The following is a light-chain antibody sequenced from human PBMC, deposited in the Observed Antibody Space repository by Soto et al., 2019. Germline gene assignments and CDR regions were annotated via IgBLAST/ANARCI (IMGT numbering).Light chain of an antibody. J-gene: IGKJ4*01. V-gene: IGKV3-15*01. CDR1: QSVAGN. CDR2: GVS. Sequence: EIVMTQSPATLSVSPGDTATLSCRASQSVAGNLAWYQQKPCQPPRLLIYGVSTRATGVPARFSGSGSETDFSLTISSLQIEDFALYYCQQSNNWPPLTFGGGTKVDIK. CDR3: QQSNNWPPLT.